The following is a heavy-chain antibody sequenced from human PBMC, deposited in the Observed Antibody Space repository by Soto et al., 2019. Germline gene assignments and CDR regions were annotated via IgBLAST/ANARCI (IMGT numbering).Heavy chain of an antibody. CDR3: VRRLAVKPRHHFDY. D-gene: IGHD6-19*01. J-gene: IGHJ4*02. CDR1: GGSMSSGDYY. Sequence: TSETLSLTFTVSGGSMSSGDYYWSWFRQPPGTDLEYIGYIYYTGSTYYNPALNSRLTMSVGTSKNQFSLKLSSVTAADTAVYYCVRRLAVKPRHHFDYWAQGTLVTVSS. CDR2: IYYTGST. V-gene: IGHV4-30-4*01.